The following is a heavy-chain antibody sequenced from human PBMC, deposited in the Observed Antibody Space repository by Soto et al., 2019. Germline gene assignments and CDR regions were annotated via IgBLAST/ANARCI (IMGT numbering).Heavy chain of an antibody. Sequence: QVQLVQSGAEVRKPGSSVKVSCKASGGTFSRHAISWVRQAPGQGLEWMGGIIPIFGTANHAQKFQGRVTLIADDSTITVYLELSSLRSEDTAMYYCARGWGYDSNDYYYAYWGQGTLVIVSS. D-gene: IGHD3-22*01. J-gene: IGHJ4*02. CDR2: IIPIFGTA. V-gene: IGHV1-69*01. CDR1: GGTFSRHA. CDR3: ARGWGYDSNDYYYAY.